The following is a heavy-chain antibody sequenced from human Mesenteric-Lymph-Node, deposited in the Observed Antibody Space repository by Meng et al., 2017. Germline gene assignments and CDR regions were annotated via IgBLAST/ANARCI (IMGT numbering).Heavy chain of an antibody. D-gene: IGHD3-22*01. V-gene: IGHV1-18*01. Sequence: QVQLVQSGAEVKKPGASVKVSCKASGYTFTSYGISWVRQAPGQGLEWMGWISAYNGNTNYAQKLQGRVTMTTDTSTSTAYMELRSLRSEDTAVYYCASYYDSSGYYYPFAYWGQGTLVTVSS. CDR2: ISAYNGNT. CDR1: GYTFTSYG. J-gene: IGHJ4*02. CDR3: ASYYDSSGYYYPFAY.